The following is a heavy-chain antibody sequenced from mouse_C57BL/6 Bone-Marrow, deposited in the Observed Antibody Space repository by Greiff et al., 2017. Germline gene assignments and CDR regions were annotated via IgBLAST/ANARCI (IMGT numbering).Heavy chain of an antibody. CDR1: GYTFTSYW. D-gene: IGHD2-3*01. CDR2: IHPNSGST. V-gene: IGHV1-64*01. CDR3: ARSRIYDGYYAWFAY. Sequence: QVQLQQPGAELVKPGASVKLSCKASGYTFTSYWMHWVKQRPGQGLAWIGMIHPNSGSTNYNEKFKSKATLTVDKSSSTAYMQLSSLTSEDSAVYYCARSRIYDGYYAWFAYWGQGTLVTVSA. J-gene: IGHJ3*01.